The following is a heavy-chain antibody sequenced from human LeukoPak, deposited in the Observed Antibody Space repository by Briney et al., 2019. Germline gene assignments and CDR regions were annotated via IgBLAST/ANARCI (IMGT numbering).Heavy chain of an antibody. CDR1: GVSISSSSYY. V-gene: IGHV4-39*01. Sequence: SETLSLTCTVSGVSISSSSYYWGWIRQPPGKGLEWIGSIYYSGSTYYNPSLKSRVTISVDTSKNQFSLKLSSVTAADMAVYDCATHTHYDFWSGYLDAFDIWGQGTMVTVSS. CDR3: ATHTHYDFWSGYLDAFDI. CDR2: IYYSGST. D-gene: IGHD3-3*01. J-gene: IGHJ3*02.